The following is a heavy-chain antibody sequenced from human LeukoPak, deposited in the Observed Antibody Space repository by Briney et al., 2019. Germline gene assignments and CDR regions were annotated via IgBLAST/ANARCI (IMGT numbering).Heavy chain of an antibody. D-gene: IGHD7-27*01. J-gene: IGHJ4*02. CDR2: INPNSGGT. CDR1: GYTFTGYY. Sequence: ASVTVSCTASGYTFTGYYMHWVRQAPGQGLEWMGWINPNSGGTNYAQKFQGRVIMTRDTSISTAYMELSRLRSDDTAVYYCARDLSALGMANYYFDFWGQGTLVTVSS. CDR3: ARDLSALGMANYYFDF. V-gene: IGHV1-2*02.